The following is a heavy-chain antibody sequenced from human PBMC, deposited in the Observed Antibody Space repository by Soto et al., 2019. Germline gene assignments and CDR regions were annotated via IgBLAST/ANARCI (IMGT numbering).Heavy chain of an antibody. CDR2: ISSSSSYI. CDR3: ARDACSSTSCYPDYYYGMDV. D-gene: IGHD2-2*01. Sequence: GGSLRLSCAASGFTFSNYTMNWVRQAPGKGLEWVSSISSSSSYIYYADSVKGRFTISRDNAKNSLYLQMNSLRAEDTAVYYCARDACSSTSCYPDYYYGMDVWGQGTTVTVSS. J-gene: IGHJ6*02. CDR1: GFTFSNYT. V-gene: IGHV3-21*01.